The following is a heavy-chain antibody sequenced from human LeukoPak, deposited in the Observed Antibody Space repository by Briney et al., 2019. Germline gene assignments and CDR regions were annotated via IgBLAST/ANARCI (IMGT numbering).Heavy chain of an antibody. CDR3: ARSREPGRDGDY. D-gene: IGHD5-24*01. V-gene: IGHV3-74*01. J-gene: IGHJ4*02. CDR2: ISSDGTSP. CDR1: GSTFNNYW. Sequence: PGGSLRLSCAASGSTFNNYWMHWVRQAPGKGLVWVSRISSDGTSPSYADSVKGRFTLSRDNAKNTVYLQMNSLRVEDTAVYYCARSREPGRDGDYWGQGTLVTVSS.